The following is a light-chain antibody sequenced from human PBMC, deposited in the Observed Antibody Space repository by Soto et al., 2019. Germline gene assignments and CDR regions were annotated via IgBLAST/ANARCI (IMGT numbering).Light chain of an antibody. J-gene: IGKJ2*01. Sequence: DIVMTQSPDSLAVSLGERATINCKSSQSVLYSSNNKNYLAWYQQKPGQPPKLLIYWASTRESGVPDRFSGSGSGTDFPLTISSLQAEDVAVYHCQQYYSTPMYTFGQGTKLEIK. CDR2: WAS. V-gene: IGKV4-1*01. CDR1: QSVLYSSNNKNY. CDR3: QQYYSTPMYT.